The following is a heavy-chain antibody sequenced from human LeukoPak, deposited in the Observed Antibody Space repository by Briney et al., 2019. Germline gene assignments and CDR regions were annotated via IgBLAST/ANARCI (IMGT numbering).Heavy chain of an antibody. CDR3: ARLSESSAYGAFDI. V-gene: IGHV3-66*02. D-gene: IGHD3-22*01. CDR1: GFTVSSNY. Sequence: GGSLRLSCSASGFTVSSNYMGWVRQAPGKGREGVSVVYGGGTTYYPDFGNGRITISRENSHNTLYLQMDSLRAEDTAVYYCARLSESSAYGAFDIWGQGTMVTVS. CDR2: VYGGGTT. J-gene: IGHJ3*02.